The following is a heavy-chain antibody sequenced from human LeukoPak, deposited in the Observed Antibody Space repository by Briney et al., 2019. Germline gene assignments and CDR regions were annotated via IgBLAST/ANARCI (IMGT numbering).Heavy chain of an antibody. J-gene: IGHJ3*02. CDR1: GYSFPSYW. D-gene: IGHD2-2*01. Sequence: GESLKISCKGSGYSFPSYWIGWVRQMPGQGLEWMGVVYPGDSDPRYCSPFQGQVTISADKSISTAYLQWSSLKASDTAMYYGARSGQEYCSSTSCYYSHAVDIWGQGTMVTVSS. V-gene: IGHV5-51*01. CDR3: ARSGQEYCSSTSCYYSHAVDI. CDR2: VYPGDSDP.